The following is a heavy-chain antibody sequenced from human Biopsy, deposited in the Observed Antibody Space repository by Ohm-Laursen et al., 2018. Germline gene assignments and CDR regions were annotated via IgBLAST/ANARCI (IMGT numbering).Heavy chain of an antibody. CDR2: ISWDSSRI. D-gene: IGHD1-26*01. J-gene: IGHJ4*02. CDR3: AKDRGVGAPPGDH. Sequence: SSLRLSCTASGFTFEDFAMHWVRQTPGKGLEWVSGISWDSSRIDYADSVKGRFTISRDNAKNSLFLQMNSLRAEDTALYYCAKDRGVGAPPGDHGGQGTLVPVSS. V-gene: IGHV3-9*01. CDR1: GFTFEDFA.